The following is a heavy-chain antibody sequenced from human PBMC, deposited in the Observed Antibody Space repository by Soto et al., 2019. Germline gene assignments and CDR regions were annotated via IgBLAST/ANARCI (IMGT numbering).Heavy chain of an antibody. CDR3: ARDCIQLWPDAFYYYYGMDV. CDR1: GYTFTSYG. J-gene: IGHJ6*02. Sequence: QVQLVQSGAEVKKPGASVKVSCKASGYTFTSYGISWVRQAPGQGLEWMGWISAYNGNTNYAQKLQGRVTMTTDTSTSTAYMELRSLRSDDTAVYYCARDCIQLWPDAFYYYYGMDVWGQGTTVTVSS. CDR2: ISAYNGNT. V-gene: IGHV1-18*01. D-gene: IGHD5-18*01.